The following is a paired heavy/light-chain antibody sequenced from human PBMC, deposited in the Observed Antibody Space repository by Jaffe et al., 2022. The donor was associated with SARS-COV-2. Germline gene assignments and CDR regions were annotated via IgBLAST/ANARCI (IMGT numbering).Heavy chain of an antibody. CDR2: IYPGDSNI. J-gene: IGHJ3*02. CDR3: ARPQGQYLNNDVFDI. CDR1: GYSFNTYW. D-gene: IGHD2-2*01. Sequence: EVQLVQSGAEVKKPGESLQISCKASGYSFNTYWIAWVRQMPGKGLEWMGIIYPGDSNIRYSPSFQGQVTISVDKSITTAYLQWSSLKASDTAMYYCARPQGQYLNNDVFDIWGQGTMVTVSS. V-gene: IGHV5-51*01.
Light chain of an antibody. V-gene: IGKV3-15*01. CDR1: RSVSAN. Sequence: EVVMTQSPATLSVSPGERATLFCRASRSVSANLAWYQQKPGQAPRLLIYDASIRATGIPVRFSGSGSGTDFTLTISSLQSEDFAIYYCQQYNNWPPLTFGGGTKVQIK. CDR3: QQYNNWPPLT. J-gene: IGKJ4*01. CDR2: DAS.